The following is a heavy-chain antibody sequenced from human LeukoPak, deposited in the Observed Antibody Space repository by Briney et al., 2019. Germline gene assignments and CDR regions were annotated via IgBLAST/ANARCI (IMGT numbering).Heavy chain of an antibody. Sequence: GGSLRLSCAASGFTFSSYSMNWVRQAPGKGLEWVSSISSSSSYIYYADSVKGRFTISRDNAKNSLYLQMNSLRAEDTAVYYCARGVDYYDSSGYPDYWGQGTLVTVSS. CDR1: GFTFSSYS. CDR3: ARGVDYYDSSGYPDY. CDR2: ISSSSSYI. V-gene: IGHV3-21*01. D-gene: IGHD3-22*01. J-gene: IGHJ4*02.